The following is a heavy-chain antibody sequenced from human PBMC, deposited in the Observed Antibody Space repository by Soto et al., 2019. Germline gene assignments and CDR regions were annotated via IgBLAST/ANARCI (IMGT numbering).Heavy chain of an antibody. CDR3: ASLGTIFGEVIIPFDY. Sequence: EVQLFESGGGLVQPGGSLTLSCAASGFTFSNYALAWVRQAPGKGLDWVSGISGSGGSTYYADSVKGRFTVSRDNSKNTLYLQMTSLRVEDTAVYYCASLGTIFGEVIIPFDYWGQGTQVTVSS. CDR2: ISGSGGST. CDR1: GFTFSNYA. D-gene: IGHD3-3*01. J-gene: IGHJ4*01. V-gene: IGHV3-23*01.